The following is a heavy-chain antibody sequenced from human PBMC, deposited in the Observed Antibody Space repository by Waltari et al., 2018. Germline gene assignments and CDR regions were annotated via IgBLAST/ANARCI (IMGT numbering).Heavy chain of an antibody. V-gene: IGHV4-4*02. CDR2: VHRSGGT. CDR1: GDSMGSRDF. J-gene: IGHJ4*02. Sequence: QLQLQQSGPGLVKPSESLSLTCAVSGDSMGSRDFWSWVRQSPGKGLEWIGQVHRSGGTNYNPSLARRVTMSIDTSNNQFSLKVTSATAADTAIYYCARDRGRGLYLDSWGQGILVTVSP. CDR3: ARDRGRGLYLDS. D-gene: IGHD2-15*01.